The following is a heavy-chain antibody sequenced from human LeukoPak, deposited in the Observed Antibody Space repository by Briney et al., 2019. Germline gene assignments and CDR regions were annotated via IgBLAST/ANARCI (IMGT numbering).Heavy chain of an antibody. V-gene: IGHV3-30*03. Sequence: GRSLRLSCAASGFTFSNYGMHWVRQAPGKGLEWVALISYDGTNQYYPDSIKGRFTISRDNSKKMLYLQMNSLRVEDTAVYNCARDRRSGDYSRWFDPWGQGTLVTVSS. CDR3: ARDRRSGDYSRWFDP. CDR1: GFTFSNYG. J-gene: IGHJ5*02. D-gene: IGHD4-17*01. CDR2: ISYDGTNQ.